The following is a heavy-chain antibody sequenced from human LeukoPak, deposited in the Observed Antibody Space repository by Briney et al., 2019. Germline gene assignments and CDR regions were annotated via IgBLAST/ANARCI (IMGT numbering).Heavy chain of an antibody. D-gene: IGHD3-22*01. CDR2: ISAYNGNT. V-gene: IGHV1-18*01. Sequence: ASLKLSCTASGYTFTSYAISWVRQAPGQGLEWMGWISAYNGNTNYAQKLQGRVTMTTDTSTSTAYMELRSLRSDDTAVYYCARNEAPYYYDSSGCFDYWGQGTLVTVSS. J-gene: IGHJ4*02. CDR3: ARNEAPYYYDSSGCFDY. CDR1: GYTFTSYA.